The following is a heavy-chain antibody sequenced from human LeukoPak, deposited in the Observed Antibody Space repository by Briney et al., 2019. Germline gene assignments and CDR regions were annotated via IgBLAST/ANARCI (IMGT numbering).Heavy chain of an antibody. V-gene: IGHV4-59*12. CDR2: IYYSWST. J-gene: IGHJ3*01. Sequence: SETLSLTCTVSGGSISSYYWSWIRQPPGQGLEWIGYIYYSWSTNYNPSLKRRVTLSVDTSKNQFSLKLSSVTAADTAVYYCARITIFGVVTDDAFDVWGQGTMVTVSS. D-gene: IGHD3-3*01. CDR1: GGSISSYY. CDR3: ARITIFGVVTDDAFDV.